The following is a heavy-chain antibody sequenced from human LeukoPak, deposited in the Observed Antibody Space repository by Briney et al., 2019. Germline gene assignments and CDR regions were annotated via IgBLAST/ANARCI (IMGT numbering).Heavy chain of an antibody. V-gene: IGHV3-7*01. Sequence: GGSLRLSCAASGFSLSSYWMSWVRQAPGKGLEWVANIKHDGSDKYYVDSVKGRFTISRDNAKNSVYLQMNSLRAEDTAVYYCARDDSEFDYWGQGTLVTVSS. CDR3: ARDDSEFDY. CDR1: GFSLSSYW. D-gene: IGHD2-21*02. CDR2: IKHDGSDK. J-gene: IGHJ4*02.